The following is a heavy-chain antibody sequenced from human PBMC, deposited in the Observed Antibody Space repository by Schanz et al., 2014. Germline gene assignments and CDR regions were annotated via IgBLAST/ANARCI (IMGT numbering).Heavy chain of an antibody. CDR1: GFTFSDYY. CDR2: ISHNSHYT. J-gene: IGHJ4*02. D-gene: IGHD1-26*01. CDR3: ARRRWDTLYVGYYFDY. V-gene: IGHV3-11*05. Sequence: VQLVESGGGLVKPGGSLRLSCAASGFTFSDYYMSWIRQAPGKGLEWVSYISHNSHYTNYADSVKGRFTISRDTAENSVYLQMNSLRAEDTAVYYCARRRWDTLYVGYYFDYWGQGTLVTVSS.